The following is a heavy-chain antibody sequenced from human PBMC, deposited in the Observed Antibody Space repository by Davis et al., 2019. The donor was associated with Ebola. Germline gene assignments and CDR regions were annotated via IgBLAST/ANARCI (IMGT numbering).Heavy chain of an antibody. CDR2: INSDGSST. Sequence: GESLKISCAASGFTFSSYWMHWVRQAPGKGLVWVSRINSDGSSTSYADSVKGRFTISRDNAKNTLYLQMNSLRAEDTAVYYCARAPDYYDSSGYVDYWGQGTLVTVSS. D-gene: IGHD3-22*01. CDR1: GFTFSSYW. V-gene: IGHV3-74*01. J-gene: IGHJ4*02. CDR3: ARAPDYYDSSGYVDY.